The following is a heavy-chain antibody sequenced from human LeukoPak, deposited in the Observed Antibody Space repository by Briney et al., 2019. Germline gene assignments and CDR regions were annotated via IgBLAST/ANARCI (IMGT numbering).Heavy chain of an antibody. D-gene: IGHD2-2*02. J-gene: IGHJ6*03. CDR2: ISYDGVNE. V-gene: IGHV3-30*01. Sequence: GGSLRLSCAASRFTFSNHDMHWVRQAPGKGLEWVAVISYDGVNESYADSVKGRFTISRDNSKNTLYLQMNSLRVEDTAVYYCARKGYCSSTSCYTGGYYYYYMDVWGKGTTVTVSS. CDR3: ARKGYCSSTSCYTGGYYYYYMDV. CDR1: RFTFSNHD.